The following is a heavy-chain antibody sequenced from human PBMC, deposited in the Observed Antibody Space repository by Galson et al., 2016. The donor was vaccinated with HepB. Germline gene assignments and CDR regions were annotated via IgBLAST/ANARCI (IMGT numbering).Heavy chain of an antibody. J-gene: IGHJ4*02. CDR3: ASSVRGSGSPPGGY. CDR1: GLTFSTYG. D-gene: IGHD3-10*01. Sequence: LRLSCADFGLTFSTYGLHSVRQAPGKGLVWVSRINSDGSSTGFADSVKGRFTISRDNAKNTLYLQMNSLRAEDTAVYYCASSVRGSGSPPGGYWGQGILVTVSS. CDR2: INSDGSST. V-gene: IGHV3-74*01.